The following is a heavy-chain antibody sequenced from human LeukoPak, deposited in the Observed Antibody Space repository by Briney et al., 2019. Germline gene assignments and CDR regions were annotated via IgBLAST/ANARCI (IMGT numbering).Heavy chain of an antibody. V-gene: IGHV3-21*01. J-gene: IGHJ5*02. D-gene: IGHD1-20*01. Sequence: SSISSTSSYIYYAASVKGRFTISRDNAKNSLYLQMNSLRAEDTAVYYCAREDYKWNDVRWFDLWGQGTLVTVSS. CDR2: ISSTSSYI. CDR3: AREDYKWNDVRWFDL.